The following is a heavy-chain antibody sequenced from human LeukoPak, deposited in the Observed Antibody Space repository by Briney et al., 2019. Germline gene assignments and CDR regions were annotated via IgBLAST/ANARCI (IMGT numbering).Heavy chain of an antibody. CDR1: GDGVSSNSAA. D-gene: IGHD6-25*01. V-gene: IGHV6-1*01. Sequence: SQTLSLTCAISGDGVSSNSAAWNWIRQSPSRGLEWLGRTYYRSRFYFDYAESVKSRITINPDTSKKQFSLQLNSVTPVYTAVYYCARDFSPGQRFYFDYWGQGTLVTVSS. J-gene: IGHJ4*02. CDR3: ARDFSPGQRFYFDY. CDR2: TYYRSRFYF.